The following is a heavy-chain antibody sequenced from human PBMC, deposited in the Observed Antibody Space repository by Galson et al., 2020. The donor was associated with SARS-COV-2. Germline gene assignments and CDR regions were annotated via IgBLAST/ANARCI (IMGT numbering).Heavy chain of an antibody. D-gene: IGHD3-10*02. CDR1: GFTFSNAL. CDR3: TTDPDTSMFFQYHYGMDV. Sequence: GGSLRLSCVASGFTFSNALISWVRRAPGTGLEWIGRIRSKADIGTTEYAAAVKGRFTISRDDSKNTLFLQMSNLKTEDTAVYYCTTDPDTSMFFQYHYGMDVWGQGTTVTVSS. J-gene: IGHJ6*02. CDR2: IRSKADIGTT. V-gene: IGHV3-15*01.